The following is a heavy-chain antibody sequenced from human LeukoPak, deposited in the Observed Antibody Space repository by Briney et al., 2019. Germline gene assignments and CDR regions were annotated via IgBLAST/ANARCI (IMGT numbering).Heavy chain of an antibody. CDR2: IKQSGST. CDR1: GDFKSYHK. Sequence: SETLSLTCTVSGDFKSYHKWNWIRQSPGKGLEWIGYIKQSGSTNYNPSLKRRVTISVDTSKNQFSLQLRSVTAADTAVYYCANEWSAFDFWGQGTMVTVSS. CDR3: ANEWSAFDF. V-gene: IGHV4-59*11. J-gene: IGHJ3*01. D-gene: IGHD3-3*01.